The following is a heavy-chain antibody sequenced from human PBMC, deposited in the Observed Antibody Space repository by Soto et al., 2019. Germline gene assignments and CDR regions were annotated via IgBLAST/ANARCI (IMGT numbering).Heavy chain of an antibody. D-gene: IGHD3-22*01. CDR2: IRGSGGST. Sequence: GGSLRLSCAASGFTFSSYAMSWVRQAPGKGLEWVSAIRGSGGSTYYADSVKGRFTISRDNSKNTLYLQMNSLRAEDTAVYYCAKDYAPNYYDSSGYYGWFDPWGQGTLVTVSS. V-gene: IGHV3-23*01. CDR1: GFTFSSYA. J-gene: IGHJ5*02. CDR3: AKDYAPNYYDSSGYYGWFDP.